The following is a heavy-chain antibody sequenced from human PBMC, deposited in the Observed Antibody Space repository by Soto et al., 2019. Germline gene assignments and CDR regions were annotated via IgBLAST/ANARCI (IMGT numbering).Heavy chain of an antibody. CDR1: GYTFTNYD. Sequence: ASVKVSCKASGYTFTNYDINWVRQAAGQGLEWMGWMNPNSGNTGYAQKFQGRVTMTRNTSITTAFLELSSLRSDDTAVYYCARNPSYSGSGSYYPPDYWGQGSLVTVSS. CDR3: ARNPSYSGSGSYYPPDY. D-gene: IGHD3-10*01. J-gene: IGHJ4*02. CDR2: MNPNSGNT. V-gene: IGHV1-8*01.